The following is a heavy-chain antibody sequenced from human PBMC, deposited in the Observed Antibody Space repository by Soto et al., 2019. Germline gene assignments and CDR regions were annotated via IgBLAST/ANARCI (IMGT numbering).Heavy chain of an antibody. V-gene: IGHV6-1*01. Sequence: SQTLSLTCAISGDSVSSKSAAWSWIRQSPSKGLEWLGRTYYKSKWYNDYVVSVKSRITIDADTSKNQFSLQLNSVTPEDTAVYYCARGLEWLLDYYYMDVWGKGTTVTVSS. CDR3: ARGLEWLLDYYYMDV. CDR2: TYYKSKWYN. D-gene: IGHD3-3*01. CDR1: GDSVSSKSAA. J-gene: IGHJ6*03.